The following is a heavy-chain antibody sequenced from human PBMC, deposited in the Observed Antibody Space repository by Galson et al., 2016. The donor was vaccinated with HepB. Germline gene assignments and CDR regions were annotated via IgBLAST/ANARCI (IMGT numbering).Heavy chain of an antibody. CDR2: IIPMFAVV. CDR3: ASDTTGYYYEV. V-gene: IGHV1-69*13. J-gene: IGHJ4*02. D-gene: IGHD3-22*01. CDR1: GTTFSRYA. Sequence: SVKVSCKASGTTFSRYAFTWVRQAPGQGLEWMGAIIPMFAVVNYAQKFQGRVTITANESTTTAHMELSSLRFEDTAVYYCASDTTGYYYEVWGQGTLVTVSS.